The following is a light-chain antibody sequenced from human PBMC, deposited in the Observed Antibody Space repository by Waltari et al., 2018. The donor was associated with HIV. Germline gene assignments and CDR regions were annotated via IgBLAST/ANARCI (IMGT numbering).Light chain of an antibody. CDR3: SSYTNSDILL. CDR2: GVN. Sequence: QSALTQPASVSGSPGQSITISCTGANTDIGLYNLVSWYRQHPDKAPQLVIYGVNTRPSCVSDRFSGSKSGNTASLTISSLQAEDEADYYCSSYTNSDILLFGGGTKLTVL. V-gene: IGLV2-14*01. CDR1: NTDIGLYNL. J-gene: IGLJ2*01.